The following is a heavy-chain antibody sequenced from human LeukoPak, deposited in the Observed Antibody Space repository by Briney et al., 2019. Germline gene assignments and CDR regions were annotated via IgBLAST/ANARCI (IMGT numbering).Heavy chain of an antibody. D-gene: IGHD2-2*01. CDR3: ARARVRKCSSTSCYYYYGMDV. V-gene: IGHV4-34*01. J-gene: IGHJ6*02. CDR2: INHSGST. Sequence: SETLSLTCAVYGGSFSGYYWSWIRQPPGKGLEWIGEINHSGSTNYNPSLKSRVTISVDTSKNQFSLKLSSVTAADTAVYYCARARVRKCSSTSCYYYYGMDVWGQGTTVTVSS. CDR1: GGSFSGYY.